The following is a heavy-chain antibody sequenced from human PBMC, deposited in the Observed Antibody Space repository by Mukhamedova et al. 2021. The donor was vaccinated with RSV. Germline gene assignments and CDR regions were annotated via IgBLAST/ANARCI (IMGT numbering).Heavy chain of an antibody. D-gene: IGHD2-2*01. CDR3: VRERRPGACSSPSCSDLNWFGP. CDR2: IGAGGSPI. V-gene: IGHV3-11*01. Sequence: VRQAPGKGLEWLSYIGAGGSPIYYADSVKGRFTLSRDNAKNSLYLQMNSLRAEDTAIYYCVRERRPGACSSPSCSDLNWFGPWGQ. J-gene: IGHJ5*02.